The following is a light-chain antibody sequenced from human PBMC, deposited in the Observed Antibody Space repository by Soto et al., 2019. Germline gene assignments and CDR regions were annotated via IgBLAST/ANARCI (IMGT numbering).Light chain of an antibody. J-gene: IGKJ1*01. V-gene: IGKV1-5*01. CDR1: QSIGNW. CDR3: QQYNSYSPRT. Sequence: DVQLTQAPSTLSASVGDRVTITCRASQSIGNWLAWYQQKPVKAPNLLIYDASTLENGVPSRFSGSASGTDFTLTISSLQPYDFATYYCQQYNSYSPRTFGQGTKVDIK. CDR2: DAS.